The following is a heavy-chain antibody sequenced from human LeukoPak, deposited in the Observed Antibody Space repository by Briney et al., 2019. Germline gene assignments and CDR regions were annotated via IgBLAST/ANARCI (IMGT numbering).Heavy chain of an antibody. V-gene: IGHV4-39*07. CDR1: GGSISSSSYY. Sequence: PSETLSLTCSVSGGSISSSSYYWGWIRQPPGKGLEWIGSIYYSGSTYYNPSLKSRVTISVDTSKNQFSLKLSSVTAADTAVYYCARGRYGDYVGDYWGQGTLVTVSS. J-gene: IGHJ4*02. D-gene: IGHD4-17*01. CDR3: ARGRYGDYVGDY. CDR2: IYYSGST.